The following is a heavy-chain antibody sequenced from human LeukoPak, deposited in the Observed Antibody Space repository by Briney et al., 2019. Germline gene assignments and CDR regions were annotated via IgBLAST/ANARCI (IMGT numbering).Heavy chain of an antibody. D-gene: IGHD2-2*01. CDR3: ASHQLTFDY. Sequence: GGSLRLSCAASGFTFSSYAMSWVRQAPGKGLEWVSAIRDSGSSTHYADSVKGRFTISRDNSKNTLYLQMNSLRAEDTAVYYCASHQLTFDYWGQGTLVTVSS. J-gene: IGHJ4*02. V-gene: IGHV3-23*01. CDR1: GFTFSSYA. CDR2: IRDSGSST.